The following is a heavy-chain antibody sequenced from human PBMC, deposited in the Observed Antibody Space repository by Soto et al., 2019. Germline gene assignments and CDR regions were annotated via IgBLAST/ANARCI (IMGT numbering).Heavy chain of an antibody. D-gene: IGHD2-21*02. CDR2: MNPDSDKT. Sequence: QVQLVQSGAEVKKPGASLKVSCKASGYMFSNYDIIWVRQATGQGLEWMGWMNPDSDKTDYAQKFQGRVTMTGNTSISTAHMELTALTYEDTAIYYCARPGARYCGGDCYSSHWGQGTLVTVSS. J-gene: IGHJ4*02. CDR3: ARPGARYCGGDCYSSH. V-gene: IGHV1-8*01. CDR1: GYMFSNYD.